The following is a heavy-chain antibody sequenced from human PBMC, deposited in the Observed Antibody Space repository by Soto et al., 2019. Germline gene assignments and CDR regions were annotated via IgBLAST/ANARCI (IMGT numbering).Heavy chain of an antibody. V-gene: IGHV3-30*03. CDR3: AILSNWFDP. Sequence: GGALRLSCAASGFTFSRYGMHWVRQAPGKGLEWVAVISYDGSNKYYADSVKGRFTISRDNSKNTLYLQMNSLRAEDTAVYYGAILSNWFDPWGQGTLVTVSS. J-gene: IGHJ5*02. CDR2: ISYDGSNK. CDR1: GFTFSRYG.